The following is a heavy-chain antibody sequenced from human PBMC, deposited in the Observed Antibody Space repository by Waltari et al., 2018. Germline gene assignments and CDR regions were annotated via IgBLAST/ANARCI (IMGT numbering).Heavy chain of an antibody. CDR2: IESTGGT. CDR3: ATRMVLAARN. J-gene: IGHJ4*02. V-gene: IGHV3-53*01. CDR1: GFTVSNNY. D-gene: IGHD6-6*01. Sequence: EVQLVESGGGLIQPGGSLRLSCAASGFTVSNNYMSWVRQAPGKGLGGVSLIESTGGTAYADSVKGRFTISRDNSKNTLYLQMNSLRADDTAVYYCATRMVLAARNWGQGTLVTVSS.